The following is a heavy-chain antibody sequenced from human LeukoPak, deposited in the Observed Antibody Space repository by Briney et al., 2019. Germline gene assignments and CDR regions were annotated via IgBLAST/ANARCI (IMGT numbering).Heavy chain of an antibody. CDR2: ISGSGGST. D-gene: IGHD6-25*01. CDR3: AKTPADYFDY. Sequence: GGSLRLSCAASGFIFSSYAMSWLRQAPGKGLEWVSAISGSGGSTYYADSEKGRFNISRDNYKNTLYLQMNSLRAEDTAVYYCAKTPADYFDYWGQGTLVTVSS. CDR1: GFIFSSYA. V-gene: IGHV3-23*01. J-gene: IGHJ4*02.